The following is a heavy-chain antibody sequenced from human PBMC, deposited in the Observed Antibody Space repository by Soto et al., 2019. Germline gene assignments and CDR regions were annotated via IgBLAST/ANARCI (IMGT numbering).Heavy chain of an antibody. D-gene: IGHD3-3*01. V-gene: IGHV5-51*01. CDR2: IYPGDSAP. J-gene: IGHJ3*02. CDR1: RYKITNYL. CDR3: VTQGVYIIRGYPDAFDI. Sequence: GMTLNISCKAYRYKITNYLIGSFRRMPVXXLAWMAIIYPGDSAPRYSPSLKGKVTISVDKSTRTARLQWSRLKASDTDRYYCVTQGVYIIRGYPDAFDIWGQGTMVTVSS.